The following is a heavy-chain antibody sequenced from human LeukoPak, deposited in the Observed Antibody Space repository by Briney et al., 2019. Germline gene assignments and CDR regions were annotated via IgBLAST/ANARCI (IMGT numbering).Heavy chain of an antibody. CDR1: GGSFSGYY. J-gene: IGHJ4*02. D-gene: IGHD2-2*01. Sequence: SETLSLTCAVYGGSFSGYYWNWIRQPPGKGLEWIGEINHSGSTNYNPSLKSRVTISVDTSKNQFSLKLSSVTAADTAVYYCARAQIVVVPAAYFDYWGQGTLVTVSS. CDR2: INHSGST. V-gene: IGHV4-34*01. CDR3: ARAQIVVVPAAYFDY.